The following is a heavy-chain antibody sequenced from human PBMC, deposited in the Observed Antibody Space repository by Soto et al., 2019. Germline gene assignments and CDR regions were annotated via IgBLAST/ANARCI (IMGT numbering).Heavy chain of an antibody. Sequence: GASVKVSCKASGYTFTSYDINWVRQATGQGLEWMGWMNPNSGNTGYAQKFQGRVTMTRNTSISTAYMELSSLRSEDTAVYYCARPIYTAYYSCGWKYAFDIWGQGTMVTVSS. J-gene: IGHJ3*02. CDR2: MNPNSGNT. D-gene: IGHD6-19*01. V-gene: IGHV1-8*01. CDR1: GYTFTSYD. CDR3: ARPIYTAYYSCGWKYAFDI.